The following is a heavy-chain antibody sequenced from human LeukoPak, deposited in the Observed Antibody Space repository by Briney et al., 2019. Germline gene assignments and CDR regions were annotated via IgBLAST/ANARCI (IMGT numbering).Heavy chain of an antibody. CDR2: ISYDGSNK. V-gene: IGHV3-30-3*01. CDR1: GFTFSSYA. J-gene: IGHJ4*02. D-gene: IGHD4-23*01. Sequence: GGSLRLSCAASGFTFSSYAMRWVRQAPGKGLEWVAVISYDGSNKYYADSVKGRFTISRDNSKNTLYLQMNSLRVEDTGVYYCARGPVGPISFDYWGQGTLVTVSS. CDR3: ARGPVGPISFDY.